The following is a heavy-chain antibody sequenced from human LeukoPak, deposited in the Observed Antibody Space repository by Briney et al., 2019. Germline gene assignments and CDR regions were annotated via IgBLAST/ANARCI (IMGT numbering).Heavy chain of an antibody. CDR3: ARHRMYYYNTSGRGVADAFDF. V-gene: IGHV4-39*01. CDR1: GGSISSSSYD. Sequence: SETLSLTCTVSGGSISSSSYDWGWIRQPPGKGLEWIGSIYYSGSTYYNPSLKSRVTISVDTSKNQFSLKLSSVTAADTAVFYCARHRMYYYNTSGRGVADAFDFWGQGTMVTVSS. CDR2: IYYSGST. D-gene: IGHD3-22*01. J-gene: IGHJ3*01.